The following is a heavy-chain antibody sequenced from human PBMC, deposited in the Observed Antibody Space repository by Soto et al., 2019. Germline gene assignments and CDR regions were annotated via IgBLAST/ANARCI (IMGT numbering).Heavy chain of an antibody. D-gene: IGHD6-13*01. V-gene: IGHV3-23*01. J-gene: IGHJ3*02. CDR1: GLTFSSYA. CDR2: ISGSGGST. CDR3: AKIPHSSSWYLDAFDI. Sequence: EVQLLESGGGLVQPGGSLRLSCAASGLTFSSYAMSWVRQAPWKGLEWVSAISGSGGSTYYADSVKGRFTISRDNSKNTLYLQMNSLRAEDTAVYYCAKIPHSSSWYLDAFDILGQGTMVTVSS.